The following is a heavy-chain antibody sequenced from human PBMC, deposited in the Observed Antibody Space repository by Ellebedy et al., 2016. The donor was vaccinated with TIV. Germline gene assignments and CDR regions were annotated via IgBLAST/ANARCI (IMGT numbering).Heavy chain of an antibody. CDR2: ISSSSSYI. V-gene: IGHV3-21*01. Sequence: GGSLRLSXAASGFTFSSYAMSWVRQAPGKGLEWVSSISSSSSYIYYADSVKGRFTISRDNAKNSLYLQMNSLRAEDTAVYYCARDIPTVTNAFDIWGQGTMVTVSS. CDR3: ARDIPTVTNAFDI. D-gene: IGHD4-17*01. CDR1: GFTFSSYA. J-gene: IGHJ3*02.